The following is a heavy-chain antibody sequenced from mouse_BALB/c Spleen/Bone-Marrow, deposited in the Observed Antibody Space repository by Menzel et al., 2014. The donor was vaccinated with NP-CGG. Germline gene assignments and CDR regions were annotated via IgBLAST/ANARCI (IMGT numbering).Heavy chain of an antibody. CDR3: TRAKYDDDKRAWFAY. D-gene: IGHD2-4*01. CDR2: IYPGSGST. J-gene: IGHJ3*01. V-gene: IGHV1-77*01. CDR1: GYTFTDSV. Sequence: VQLQQSGPELVKPGASVKMSCKASGYTFTDSVISWVKQRTGQGLEWIGEIYPGSGSTYYNEKFKGKATLTADKSSNTAYMQLSSLTSEDSAVYFCTRAKYDDDKRAWFAYWGQGTLVTVSA.